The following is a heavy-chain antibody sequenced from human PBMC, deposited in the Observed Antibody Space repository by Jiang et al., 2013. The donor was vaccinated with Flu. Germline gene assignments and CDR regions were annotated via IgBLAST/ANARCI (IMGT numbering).Heavy chain of an antibody. J-gene: IGHJ3*02. Sequence: GPGLVKPSQTLSLTCTVSGGSISSGGYYWSWIRQHPGKGLEWIGYIYYSGSTYYNPSLKSRVTISVDTSKNQFSLKLSSVTAADTAVYYCARDPYYDSSGHPIDGSAFDIWGQGTMVTVSS. D-gene: IGHD3-22*01. CDR2: IYYSGST. CDR1: GGSISSGGYY. CDR3: ARDPYYDSSGHPIDGSAFDI. V-gene: IGHV4-31*03.